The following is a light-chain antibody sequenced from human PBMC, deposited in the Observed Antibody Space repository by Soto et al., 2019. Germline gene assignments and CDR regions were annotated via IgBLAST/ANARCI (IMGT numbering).Light chain of an antibody. CDR2: EVS. V-gene: IGLV2-14*01. J-gene: IGLJ2*01. CDR1: SSDVGASKY. CDR3: SSYTSTITVL. Sequence: QSVLTQPASVSGSPGQSISISGTGTSSDVGASKYVSWYQQHPGKAPKLMIYEVSNRPSGVSNRFSGSKSGNTASLTISGLQAEDEADYYCSSYTSTITVLFGGGTKVTVL.